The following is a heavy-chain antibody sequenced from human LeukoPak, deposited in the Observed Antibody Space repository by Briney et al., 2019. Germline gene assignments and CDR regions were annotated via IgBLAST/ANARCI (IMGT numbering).Heavy chain of an antibody. CDR3: AREDTGGLDY. CDR2: IYYSGST. D-gene: IGHD2-8*02. CDR1: GGSISSSSHC. J-gene: IGHJ4*02. V-gene: IGHV4-39*07. Sequence: SETLSLTCSVSGGSISSSSHCWDWIRQPPGEGLEWIGSIYYSGSTYYNPSLKSRVTISVDTSKNQFSLKLISVTAADTAVYYCAREDTGGLDYWGQGILVTVSP.